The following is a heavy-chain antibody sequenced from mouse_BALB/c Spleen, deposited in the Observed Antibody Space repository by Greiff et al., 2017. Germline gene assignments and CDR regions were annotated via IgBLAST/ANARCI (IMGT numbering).Heavy chain of an antibody. CDR1: GFTFSSYA. Sequence: EVKLLESGGGLVKPGGSLKLSCAASGFTFSSYAMSWVRQTPEKRLEWVASISSGGSTYYPDSVKGRFTISRDNARNILYLQMSSLRSEDTAMYYCAREGLLLLRKVYFDYWGQGTTLTVSS. CDR2: ISSGGST. CDR3: AREGLLLLRKVYFDY. V-gene: IGHV5-6-5*01. J-gene: IGHJ2*01. D-gene: IGHD1-1*01.